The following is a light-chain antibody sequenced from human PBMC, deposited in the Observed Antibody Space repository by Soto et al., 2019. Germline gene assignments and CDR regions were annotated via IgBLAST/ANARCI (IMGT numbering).Light chain of an antibody. Sequence: QSALTQSASVSGSPGQSITISCTGTSSDVGAYNRVSWYQQHSGKAPKLMIYEVSNRPSGVSNRFSGSKSGNTASLTISGLQAEDEADYYCLSYTTSSSYVFGTGTKLTVL. CDR3: LSYTTSSSYV. CDR1: SSDVGAYNR. J-gene: IGLJ1*01. V-gene: IGLV2-14*01. CDR2: EVS.